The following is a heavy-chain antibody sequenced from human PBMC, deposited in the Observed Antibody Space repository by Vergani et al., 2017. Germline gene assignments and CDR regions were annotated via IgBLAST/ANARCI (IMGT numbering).Heavy chain of an antibody. CDR1: GYSFTEYS. D-gene: IGHD3-22*01. CDR2: INTDSGNP. Sequence: VQLVQSGAEVKKPGASVKVSCKTSGYSFTEYSMNWVRQAPGQGLEWMGWINTDSGNPTYAQGFRGRFVFSLDTSLATAYMQINRLKAEDTAVYYCVREPKPKXLHGYHRGNWFDPWGQGTLVTVSS. J-gene: IGHJ5*02. CDR3: VREPKPKXLHGYHRGNWFDP. V-gene: IGHV7-4-1*02.